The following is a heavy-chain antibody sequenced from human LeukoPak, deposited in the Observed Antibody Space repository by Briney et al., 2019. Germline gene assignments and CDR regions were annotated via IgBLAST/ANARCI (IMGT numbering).Heavy chain of an antibody. Sequence: NSGRSLRLSCAASGFTFSSYTMNWVRQAPGKGLEWVSSITSSSSYIYYADSVKGRFTISRDNAKNSLYLQMNSLRAEDTAVYYCARHVVGVGFDYWGQGTLVTVSS. CDR3: ARHVVGVGFDY. CDR1: GFTFSSYT. D-gene: IGHD3-22*01. CDR2: ITSSSSYI. V-gene: IGHV3-21*01. J-gene: IGHJ4*02.